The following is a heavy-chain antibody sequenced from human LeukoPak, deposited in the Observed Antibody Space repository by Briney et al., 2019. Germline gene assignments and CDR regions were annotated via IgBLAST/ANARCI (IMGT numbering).Heavy chain of an antibody. J-gene: IGHJ4*02. CDR3: AGDFQAARLHLFEF. CDR1: GGTFSDST. V-gene: IGHV1-69*05. Sequence: ASVKVSCKVSGGTFSDSTLSWVRQVPGQGLEWMGGIISISGSPNYAQGFQGRVTFTTDESTSTAYMELRSLTSEDTAVYYCAGDFQAARLHLFEFWGQGSLVTVSS. D-gene: IGHD6-6*01. CDR2: IISISGSP.